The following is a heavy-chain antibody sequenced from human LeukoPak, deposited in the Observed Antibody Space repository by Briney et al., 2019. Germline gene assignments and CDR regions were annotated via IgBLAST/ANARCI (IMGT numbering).Heavy chain of an antibody. J-gene: IGHJ4*02. CDR1: GGSISSYY. V-gene: IGHV4-59*01. D-gene: IGHD5-24*01. Sequence: SETLSLTCTVSGGSISSYYWSWIRQPPGKGLEWIGYIYYSGSTNYNPSLKSRVTISVDTSKNQFSLKLSSVTAADTAVYYCARRATIGKYFDYWAREPWSPSPQ. CDR3: ARRATIGKYFDY. CDR2: IYYSGST.